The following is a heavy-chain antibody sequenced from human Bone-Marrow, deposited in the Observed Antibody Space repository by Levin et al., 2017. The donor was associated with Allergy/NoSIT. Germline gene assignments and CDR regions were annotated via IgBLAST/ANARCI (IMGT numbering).Heavy chain of an antibody. D-gene: IGHD5-18*01. CDR3: ARDRGQLWSYFDY. J-gene: IGHJ4*02. CDR2: IYYSGST. CDR1: GGSISSGGYY. V-gene: IGHV4-31*03. Sequence: QTLSLTCTVSGGSISSGGYYWSWIRQHPGKGLEWIGYIYYSGSTYYNPSLKSRVTISVDTSKNQFSLKLSSVTAADTAVYYCARDRGQLWSYFDYWGQGTLVTVSS.